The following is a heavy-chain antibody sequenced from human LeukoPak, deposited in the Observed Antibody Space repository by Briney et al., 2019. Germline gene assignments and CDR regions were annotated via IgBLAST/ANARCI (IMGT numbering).Heavy chain of an antibody. J-gene: IGHJ4*02. D-gene: IGHD2-15*01. CDR2: IYTSGST. V-gene: IGHV4-4*07. CDR3: ARGYCSGGSCYIFDY. CDR1: GVSISTTSYY. Sequence: PSETLSLTCSVSGVSISTTSYYWGWIRQPAGKGLEWIGRIYTSGSTNYNPSLKSRVTMSVDTSKNQFSLKLTSVTAADAAVYYCARGYCSGGSCYIFDYWGQGSLVTVSS.